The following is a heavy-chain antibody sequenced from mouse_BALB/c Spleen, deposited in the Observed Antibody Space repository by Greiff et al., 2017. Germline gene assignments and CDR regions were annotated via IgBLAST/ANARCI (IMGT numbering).Heavy chain of an antibody. D-gene: IGHD1-2*01. CDR2: ISSGGST. CDR1: GFTFSSYA. J-gene: IGHJ2*01. Sequence: EVQGVESGGGLVKPGGSLKLSCAASGFTFSSYAMSWVRQTPEKRLEWVASISSGGSTYYPDSVKGRFTISRDNARNILYLQMSSLRSEDTAMYYCARGRYYGYDYWGQGTTLTVSS. V-gene: IGHV5-6-5*01. CDR3: ARGRYYGYDY.